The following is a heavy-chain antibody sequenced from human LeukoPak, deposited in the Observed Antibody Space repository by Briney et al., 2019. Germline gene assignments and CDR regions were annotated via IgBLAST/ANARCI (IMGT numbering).Heavy chain of an antibody. CDR1: GFAFDEHG. Sequence: GGSLRLSCTASGFAFDEHGMSWVRQVPGKGLEWVSGINWSGGSTGYADPLRGRFTISRDNAKNSLYLQMNSLRGEDTALYYCTRGNRDTSGFYYYYGLDVWGQGTTVTVSS. V-gene: IGHV3-20*04. J-gene: IGHJ6*02. CDR2: INWSGGST. D-gene: IGHD6-19*01. CDR3: TRGNRDTSGFYYYYGLDV.